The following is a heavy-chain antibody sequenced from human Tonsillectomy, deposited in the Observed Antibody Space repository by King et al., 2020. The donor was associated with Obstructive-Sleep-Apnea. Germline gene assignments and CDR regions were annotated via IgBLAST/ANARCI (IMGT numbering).Heavy chain of an antibody. Sequence: VQLQQWGAGLLKPSETLSLTCAVSGGSFSGYYWSWIRQPPGKGLEWIGEINHSGSTNYNPSLKSRVTISVDTSKNQFSLKLSSVTAADTAVYYCARGRYDYVWGSYRYYFDYWGQGTLVTVSS. V-gene: IGHV4-34*01. J-gene: IGHJ4*02. CDR3: ARGRYDYVWGSYRYYFDY. D-gene: IGHD3-16*02. CDR2: INHSGST. CDR1: GGSFSGYY.